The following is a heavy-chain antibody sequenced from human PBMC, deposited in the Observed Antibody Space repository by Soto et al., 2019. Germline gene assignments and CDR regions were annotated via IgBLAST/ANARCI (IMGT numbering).Heavy chain of an antibody. CDR3: ATCIVATNCSRVY. CDR2: IIPILGIA. CDR1: GGTFSSYT. V-gene: IGHV1-69*02. Sequence: QVQLVQSGAEVKKPGSSVKVSCKASGGTFSSYTISWVRQAPGQGLEWMGRIIPILGIANYAQKFQGRVTITADKSTSTAYMELSSLRSEDTAVYYCATCIVATNCSRVYWGQGTLVTVSS. J-gene: IGHJ4*02. D-gene: IGHD5-12*01.